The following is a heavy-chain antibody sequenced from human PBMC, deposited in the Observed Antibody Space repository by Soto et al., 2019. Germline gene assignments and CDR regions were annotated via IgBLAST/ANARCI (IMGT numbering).Heavy chain of an antibody. J-gene: IGHJ6*02. CDR1: GGTLSSYA. Sequence: ASVKVSCKASGGTLSSYAISWVRQAPGQGLEWMGGIIPIFGTANYAQKFQGRVTITADESTSTAYMELSSLRSEDTAVYYCAREGDYDILTYGMDVWGQGTTVTVSS. V-gene: IGHV1-69*13. CDR2: IIPIFGTA. D-gene: IGHD3-9*01. CDR3: AREGDYDILTYGMDV.